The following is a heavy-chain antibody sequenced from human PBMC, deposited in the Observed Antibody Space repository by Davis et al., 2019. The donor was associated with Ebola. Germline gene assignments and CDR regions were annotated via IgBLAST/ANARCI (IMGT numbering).Heavy chain of an antibody. CDR2: IGSDGIHA. V-gene: IGHV3-21*01. Sequence: GESLKISCAGSGFTFSSYTMNWVRQAPGKGLEWVSSIGSDGIHAFHADSVKGRFTISRDNAKNSLYLQMNSLRAEDTAVYYCARDIVDAAICGMDVWGQGTTVSVSS. D-gene: IGHD5-18*01. CDR3: ARDIVDAAICGMDV. CDR1: GFTFSSYT. J-gene: IGHJ6*02.